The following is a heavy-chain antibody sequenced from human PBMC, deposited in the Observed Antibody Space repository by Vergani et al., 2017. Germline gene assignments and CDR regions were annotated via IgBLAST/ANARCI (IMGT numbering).Heavy chain of an antibody. Sequence: QVQLVQSGAEVKKPGSSVKVSCKASGGTFSSHAISWVRQAPGQGLEWMGGIIPIFGTANYAQKFQGRITITADESASTAYMELSSLRSEDTAVYYCATDSSRVVVAATVAFDIWGQGTMVTVSS. V-gene: IGHV1-69*01. J-gene: IGHJ3*02. CDR3: ATDSSRVVVAATVAFDI. D-gene: IGHD2-15*01. CDR1: GGTFSSHA. CDR2: IIPIFGTA.